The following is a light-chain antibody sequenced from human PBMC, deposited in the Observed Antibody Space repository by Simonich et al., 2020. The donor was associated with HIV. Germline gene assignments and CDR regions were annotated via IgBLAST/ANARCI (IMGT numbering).Light chain of an antibody. CDR1: QDISHS. J-gene: IGKJ3*01. CDR2: GAS. Sequence: DIQMTQSPSSLSASVGERVTITCRASQDISHSLAWYQQKPGKAPKLRLYGASRLESGVPTRSSGSGSVTEYPLTISSLQPEDFATYYCQQYYSTPTFGPGTKVDIK. V-gene: IGKV1-NL1*01. CDR3: QQYYSTPT.